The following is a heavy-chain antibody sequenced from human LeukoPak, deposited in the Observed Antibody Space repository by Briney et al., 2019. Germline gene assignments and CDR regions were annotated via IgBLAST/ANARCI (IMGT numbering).Heavy chain of an antibody. Sequence: SVKVSCKASGGTFSSYAISWVRQAPGQGLEWMGGIIPIFGTANYAQKFQGRVTITTDESTSTAYMELSSLRSEDTAVYYCARAGSAVAQFDYWGQGTLVTVSS. CDR1: GGTFSSYA. CDR2: IIPIFGTA. D-gene: IGHD6-19*01. V-gene: IGHV1-69*05. J-gene: IGHJ4*02. CDR3: ARAGSAVAQFDY.